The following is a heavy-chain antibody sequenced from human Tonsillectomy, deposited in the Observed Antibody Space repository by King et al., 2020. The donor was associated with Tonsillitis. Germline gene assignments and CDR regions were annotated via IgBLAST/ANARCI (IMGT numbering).Heavy chain of an antibody. CDR2: IYYSGST. CDR1: GGSISSSNYY. J-gene: IGHJ5*02. D-gene: IGHD5-18*01. Sequence: QLQESGPGLVKPSETLSLTCTVSGGSISSSNYYWGWIRQPPGKGLEWIGSIYYSGSTYYNPSLKSRVTISVDTSKNQFSLKLRSVTAADTAVYYCARRGYSYGYSNWFDPWGQGTLVTVSS. V-gene: IGHV4-39*01. CDR3: ARRGYSYGYSNWFDP.